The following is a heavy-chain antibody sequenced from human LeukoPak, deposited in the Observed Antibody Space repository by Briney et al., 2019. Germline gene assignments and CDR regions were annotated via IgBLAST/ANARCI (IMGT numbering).Heavy chain of an antibody. D-gene: IGHD1-26*01. CDR2: IKPTGGGT. J-gene: IGHJ4*02. CDR1: GYTFTSYY. Sequence: GASVKVSCKASGYTFTSYYMHWVRQAPGQGLEWMGLIKPTGGGTIYAEKFQGGVTMTRDTSASTVYMELGSLTSEDTAVYYCARGDSGSYYYWGQGTLVTVSS. V-gene: IGHV1-46*01. CDR3: ARGDSGSYYY.